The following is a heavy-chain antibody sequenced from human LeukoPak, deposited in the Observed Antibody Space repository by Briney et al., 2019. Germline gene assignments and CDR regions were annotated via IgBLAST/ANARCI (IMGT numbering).Heavy chain of an antibody. CDR3: ASYTGRAAEYFQH. D-gene: IGHD2-8*02. V-gene: IGHV4-59*08. CDR1: GGSISSYY. Sequence: SETLSLTCTVSGGSISSYYWSWIRQPPGKGLEWIGYIYYSGSTNYNPSLKSRVTISVDTSKNQFSLKLSSVTAADTAVYYCASYTGRAAEYFQHWGQGTLVTLSS. J-gene: IGHJ1*01. CDR2: IYYSGST.